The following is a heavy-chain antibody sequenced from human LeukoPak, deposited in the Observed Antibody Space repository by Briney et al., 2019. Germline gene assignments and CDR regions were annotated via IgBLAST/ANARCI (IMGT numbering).Heavy chain of an antibody. CDR3: ARAYFLGASCWFDP. CDR2: IYYAGST. J-gene: IGHJ5*02. Sequence: PSETLSLTCTVSGGSISSGDYYWSWVRQPPGKGLEWIGYIYYAGSTYYNPSLKGRLTMAVDRSKKQFSLKLTSVTAADTAIYYCARAYFLGASCWFDPWGQGTLVTVSS. V-gene: IGHV4-30-4*08. D-gene: IGHD2-2*01. CDR1: GGSISSGDYY.